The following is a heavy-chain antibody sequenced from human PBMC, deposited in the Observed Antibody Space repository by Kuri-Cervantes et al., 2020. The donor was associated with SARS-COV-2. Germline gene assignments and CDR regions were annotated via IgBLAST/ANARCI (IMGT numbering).Heavy chain of an antibody. J-gene: IGHJ6*02. CDR3: ASPRDWYYYGMDV. V-gene: IGHV4-39*01. D-gene: IGHD3/OR15-3a*01. CDR2: IYYSGTT. Sequence: SETLSLTCTVSGGSISSSSYYWGWIRQPPGKGLEWIGSIYYSGTTYYNPSLKSRVTISVDTSKNQLSLRLSSVTAADTAVYYCASPRDWYYYGMDVWGQGTTVTVSS. CDR1: GGSISSSSYY.